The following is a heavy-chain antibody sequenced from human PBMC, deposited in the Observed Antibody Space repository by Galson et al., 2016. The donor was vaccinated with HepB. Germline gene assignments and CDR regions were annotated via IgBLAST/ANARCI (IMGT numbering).Heavy chain of an antibody. CDR3: ARDATAITGAKSNRVWYFDL. D-gene: IGHD1-14*01. CDR2: IDDGSSTI. CDR1: GFTFRSSK. J-gene: IGHJ2*01. Sequence: SLRLSCAASGFTFRSSKIDWVRQAPGKGLEWVSYIDDGSSTIYYADSVKGRFTISRDNAKNSVYLQMNSLRDEDTAVYYCARDATAITGAKSNRVWYFDLWGRGTLVTVSS. V-gene: IGHV3-48*02.